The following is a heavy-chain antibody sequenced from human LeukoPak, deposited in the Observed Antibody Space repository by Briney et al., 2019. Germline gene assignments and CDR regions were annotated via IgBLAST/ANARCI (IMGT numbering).Heavy chain of an antibody. J-gene: IGHJ5*02. Sequence: ASVKVSCKASGYTFTSYDINWVRQATGQGLEWMGWMNPNSGNTGYAQKFQGRVTMTRNTSISTAYMGLSSLRSEDTAVYYCASSSWYSRWFDPWGQGTLVTVSS. CDR3: ASSSWYSRWFDP. CDR2: MNPNSGNT. V-gene: IGHV1-8*01. CDR1: GYTFTSYD. D-gene: IGHD6-13*01.